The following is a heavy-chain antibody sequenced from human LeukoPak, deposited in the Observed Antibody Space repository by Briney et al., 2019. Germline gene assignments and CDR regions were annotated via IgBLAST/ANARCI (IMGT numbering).Heavy chain of an antibody. J-gene: IGHJ4*02. V-gene: IGHV3-30*18. Sequence: SGGSLRLSCAASGFTFSTYAMHWVRQAPGKGLEWVAIISYDGNNKYYADSVKGRFTISRDNSKNTLYLQINSLRAEDTAVYYCAKDRHKYDSGSYYGYFDSWGQGTLVTVSS. CDR2: ISYDGNNK. D-gene: IGHD3-22*01. CDR1: GFTFSTYA. CDR3: AKDRHKYDSGSYYGYFDS.